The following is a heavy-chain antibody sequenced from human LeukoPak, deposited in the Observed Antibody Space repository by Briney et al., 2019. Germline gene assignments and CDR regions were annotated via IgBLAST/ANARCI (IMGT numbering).Heavy chain of an antibody. CDR1: GGSISSSDFY. J-gene: IGHJ4*02. CDR3: ARGDYYDSSGHNYYFDY. CDR2: ISYSGNT. D-gene: IGHD3-22*01. V-gene: IGHV4-39*01. Sequence: SETLSLTCTVSGGSISSSDFYWGWIRQPPGKGLEWIGSISYSGNTYYNPSLKSRVTISVDTSKNQFSLKLSSVTAADTAVYYCARGDYYDSSGHNYYFDYWGQGTLVTVSS.